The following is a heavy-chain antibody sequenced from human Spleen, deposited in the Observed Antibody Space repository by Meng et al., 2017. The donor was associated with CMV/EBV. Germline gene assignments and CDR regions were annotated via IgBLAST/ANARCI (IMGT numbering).Heavy chain of an antibody. CDR1: GLTFSLYA. V-gene: IGHV3-23*01. CDR3: ARDAGIAWPFDY. J-gene: IGHJ4*02. D-gene: IGHD2-21*01. CDR2: ISGGGDNT. Sequence: GGSLRLSCSTSGLTFSLYAMSWVRQAPGKGLDWVSTISGGGDNTHYADSVKGRFTISRDNSKDTLYLQMDSLRVEDTAVYYCARDAGIAWPFDYWGQGTPVTVSS.